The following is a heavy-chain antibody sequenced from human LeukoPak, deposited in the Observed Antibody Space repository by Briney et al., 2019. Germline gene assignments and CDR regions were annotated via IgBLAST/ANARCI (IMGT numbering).Heavy chain of an antibody. Sequence: ASVKVSCKASGYTFTSYGISWVRQAPGQGLEWMGWISAYNGNTNYAQKLQGRVTMTTDTSTSTAYMELRSLRSDDTAVYYRARWGIAVAGTIRDAFDIWGQGTMVTVSS. CDR1: GYTFTSYG. J-gene: IGHJ3*02. D-gene: IGHD6-19*01. CDR2: ISAYNGNT. CDR3: ARWGIAVAGTIRDAFDI. V-gene: IGHV1-18*04.